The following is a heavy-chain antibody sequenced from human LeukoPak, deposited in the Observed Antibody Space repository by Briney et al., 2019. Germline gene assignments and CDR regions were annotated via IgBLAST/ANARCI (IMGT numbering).Heavy chain of an antibody. CDR2: ISAYNGNT. D-gene: IGHD3-10*02. J-gene: IGHJ4*02. CDR3: AKALRSALVDY. CDR1: GYTFTSYG. V-gene: IGHV1-18*01. Sequence: ASVKVSCKASGYTFTSYGISWVRQAPGQGLEWMGWISAYNGNTNYAQKLQGRVTMTTDTSASTAYMELRSLRSDDTAVYYCAKALRSALVDYWGPGTLVTVSS.